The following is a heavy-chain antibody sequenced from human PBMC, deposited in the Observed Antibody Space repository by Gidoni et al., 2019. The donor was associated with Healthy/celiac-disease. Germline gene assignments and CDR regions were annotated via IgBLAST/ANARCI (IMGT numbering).Heavy chain of an antibody. J-gene: IGHJ4*02. CDR3: AKDKTRSGYSYSYYFNY. D-gene: IGHD3-3*01. CDR1: GFTFDAYA. Sequence: EVQLVESGGGLVQPGRSLRLSCAASGFTFDAYAMHWVRQAPGKGLECVSGISLNSGSIGYADSVKGRFTISRDNAKNSLYLQMNSLRAEDPALYYCAKDKTRSGYSYSYYFNYWGQGTLVTVSS. CDR2: ISLNSGSI. V-gene: IGHV3-9*01.